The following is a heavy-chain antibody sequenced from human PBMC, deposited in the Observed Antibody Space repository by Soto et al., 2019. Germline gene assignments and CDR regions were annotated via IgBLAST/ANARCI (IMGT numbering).Heavy chain of an antibody. J-gene: IGHJ4*02. Sequence: GGSLRLSCAASGFTFSSYSMNWVRQAPGKGLEWVSSISSSSSYIHYADSVKGRFTISRDNAKNSLYLQMNSLRAEDTAVYYCARGYGYFDYWGQGTLVTVSS. D-gene: IGHD4-17*01. CDR3: ARGYGYFDY. V-gene: IGHV3-21*01. CDR1: GFTFSSYS. CDR2: ISSSSSYI.